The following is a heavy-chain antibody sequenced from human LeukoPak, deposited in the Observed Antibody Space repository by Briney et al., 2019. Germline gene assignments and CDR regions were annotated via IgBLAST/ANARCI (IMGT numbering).Heavy chain of an antibody. D-gene: IGHD4-17*01. CDR1: GGSISSGSYY. Sequence: PSETLSLTCTVSGGSISSGSYYWSWIRQPAGKGLEWIGRIYTSGCTNYNPSLKSRVTISVDTSKNQFSLKLSSVTAADTAVYYCAREGWKMTTVTTSWYFDLWGRGTLVTVSS. J-gene: IGHJ2*01. CDR3: AREGWKMTTVTTSWYFDL. V-gene: IGHV4-61*02. CDR2: IYTSGCT.